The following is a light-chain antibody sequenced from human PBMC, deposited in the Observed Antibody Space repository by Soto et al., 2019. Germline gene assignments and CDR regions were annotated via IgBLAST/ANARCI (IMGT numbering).Light chain of an antibody. CDR2: KAS. CDR1: QSISSG. CDR3: QQYNSYPLT. Sequence: DIQMTQSPSTLSASVGDRVTITCRASQSISSGLAWYQQKPGKAPKILIYKASSLESGVPSRFSGSGSGTEFTLTSSSREPDDFAGCYCQQYNSYPLTFGGGTKGEIK. V-gene: IGKV1-5*03. J-gene: IGKJ4*02.